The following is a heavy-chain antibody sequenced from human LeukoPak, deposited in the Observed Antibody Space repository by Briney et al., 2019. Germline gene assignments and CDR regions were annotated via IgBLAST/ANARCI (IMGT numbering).Heavy chain of an antibody. D-gene: IGHD4-17*01. CDR3: ARLGRDSRLPAGMTTVTTRAFDI. CDR2: IYPGDSDT. CDR1: GYSFTSYW. Sequence: KPGESLKISCKGSGYSFTSYWIGWVRQMPGKGLEWMGIIYPGDSDTRYSPSFQGQVTISADKSISTAYLQWSSLKASDTAMYYCARLGRDSRLPAGMTTVTTRAFDIWGQGTMVTVSS. J-gene: IGHJ3*02. V-gene: IGHV5-51*01.